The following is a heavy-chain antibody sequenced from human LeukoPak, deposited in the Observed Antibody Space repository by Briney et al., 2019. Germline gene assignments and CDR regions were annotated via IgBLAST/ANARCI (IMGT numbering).Heavy chain of an antibody. J-gene: IGHJ3*02. V-gene: IGHV3-11*04. D-gene: IGHD3-9*01. Sequence: GGSLRLSCAVSGFTFSDYYMSWIRQAPGKGLQWVSYISSSGFSMYYADSVKGRFTISRDNAKTSLYLQMNSLRVEDTAVYYCARLTGPFDAFEIWGQGTVVTVSS. CDR3: ARLTGPFDAFEI. CDR2: ISSSGFSM. CDR1: GFTFSDYY.